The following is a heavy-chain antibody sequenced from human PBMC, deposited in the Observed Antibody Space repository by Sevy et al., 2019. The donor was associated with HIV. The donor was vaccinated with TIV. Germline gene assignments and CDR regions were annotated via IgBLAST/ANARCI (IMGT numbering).Heavy chain of an antibody. CDR2: ISYDGSNK. Sequence: GGSLRLSCAASGFTFSSYGMHWVRQAPGKGLEWVAVISYDGSNKYYADSVKGRFTISRDNSKNTLYLQMNRLRDENTVEYYGAKDLEYNSGGYWRAFDIWGQGTLVTVSS. V-gene: IGHV3-30*18. CDR3: AKDLEYNSGGYWRAFDI. CDR1: GFTFSSYG. D-gene: IGHD1-26*01. J-gene: IGHJ4*01.